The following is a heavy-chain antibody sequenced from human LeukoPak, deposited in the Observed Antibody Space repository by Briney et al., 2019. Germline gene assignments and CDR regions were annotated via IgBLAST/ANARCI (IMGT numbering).Heavy chain of an antibody. Sequence: SETLSLACTVSGTSISSYYWSWLRQPPGKGPEWIGYVTYTGSKYNPSLKSRVTISTDRSKKEVSLRLSSVTAADTAMYFCARHVDTALIGAFHIWGQGTMVTVS. D-gene: IGHD5-18*01. CDR3: ARHVDTALIGAFHI. V-gene: IGHV4-59*08. CDR2: VTYTGS. CDR1: GTSISSYY. J-gene: IGHJ3*02.